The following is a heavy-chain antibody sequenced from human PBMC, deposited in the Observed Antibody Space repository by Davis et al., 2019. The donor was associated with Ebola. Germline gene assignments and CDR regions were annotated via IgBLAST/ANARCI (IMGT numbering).Heavy chain of an antibody. V-gene: IGHV4-30-4*01. J-gene: IGHJ5*02. CDR1: GGSISSGDYY. Sequence: PSETLFLTCTVSGGSISSGDYYWSWIRQPPGKGLEWIGYIYYSGSTYYNPSLKSRVTISVDTSKNQFSLKLSSVTAADTAVYYCAREVDGDYVHWFDPWGQGTLVTVSS. CDR3: AREVDGDYVHWFDP. D-gene: IGHD4-17*01. CDR2: IYYSGST.